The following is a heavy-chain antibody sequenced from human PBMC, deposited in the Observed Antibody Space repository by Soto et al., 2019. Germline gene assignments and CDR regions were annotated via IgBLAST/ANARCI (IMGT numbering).Heavy chain of an antibody. V-gene: IGHV3-74*01. CDR1: GFTFSNYW. D-gene: IGHD2-15*01. CDR2: ISSDGSIT. J-gene: IGHJ4*02. CDR3: ARDPRSGSYFDY. Sequence: GGSLRLSCAASGFTFSNYWMHWVRQAPGKGLVWVSRISSDGSITNDADSVKDRFTISRDNAKNTLYLQMNSLRVEDTAVYYCARDPRSGSYFDYWGQGTLVTVSS.